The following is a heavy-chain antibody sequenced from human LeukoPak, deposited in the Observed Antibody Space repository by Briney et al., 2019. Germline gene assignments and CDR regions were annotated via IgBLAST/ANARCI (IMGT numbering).Heavy chain of an antibody. CDR2: ISYDGSNK. J-gene: IGHJ5*02. CDR1: GFTFSSYG. V-gene: IGHV3-30*18. D-gene: IGHD1-26*01. CDR3: AKLVGATDL. Sequence: GRSLRLSCAAPGFTFSSYGMHWVRQAPGKGLEWVAVISYDGSNKYYADSVKGRFTISRDNSKNTLYLQMNSLRAEDTAVYYCAKLVGATDLWGQGTLVTVSS.